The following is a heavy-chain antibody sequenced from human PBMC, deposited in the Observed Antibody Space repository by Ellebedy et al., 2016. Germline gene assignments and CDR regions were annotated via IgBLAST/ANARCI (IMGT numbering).Heavy chain of an antibody. CDR2: VFHTGAT. CDR3: AKWNGGWYAFEV. CDR1: GGSVSSDY. J-gene: IGHJ3*01. V-gene: IGHV4-59*02. D-gene: IGHD6-19*01. Sequence: SETLSLTCNVFGGSVSSDYWNWIRRPPGKGLEWIGFVFHTGATLYNPSLKSQVTMSVDTSKSQFSLRLTSVTAADTAVYYCAKWNGGWYAFEVWGQGTMVTVSS.